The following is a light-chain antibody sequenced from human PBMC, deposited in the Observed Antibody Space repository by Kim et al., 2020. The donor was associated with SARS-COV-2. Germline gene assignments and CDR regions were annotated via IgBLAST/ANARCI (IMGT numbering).Light chain of an antibody. CDR3: NSRDSSGNHWV. J-gene: IGLJ3*02. V-gene: IGLV3-19*01. CDR1: SLRSYY. Sequence: ALGQTGMIQCQVDSLRSYYASFDQQKPGQAPVLVIYGKNNRPSGIPDRFSGPSSGNTASLTITGAQAEDAADYYCNSRDSSGNHWVFGGGTKLTVL. CDR2: GKN.